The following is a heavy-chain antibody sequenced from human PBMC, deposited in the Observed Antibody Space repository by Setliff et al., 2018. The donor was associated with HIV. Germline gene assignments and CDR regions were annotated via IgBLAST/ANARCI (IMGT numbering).Heavy chain of an antibody. CDR1: GGSISSGNYY. CDR3: ARDRDIVVVPASPQGYYYYMDV. V-gene: IGHV4-61*02. D-gene: IGHD2-2*01. Sequence: SETLSLTCTVSGGSISSGNYYWSWIRQPAGKGLEWIGRIYSSGSTNYNPSLKSRVTISINTSKNQFSLKLSSVTAADTAVDYCARDRDIVVVPASPQGYYYYMDVWGKGTTVTVSS. J-gene: IGHJ6*03. CDR2: IYSSGST.